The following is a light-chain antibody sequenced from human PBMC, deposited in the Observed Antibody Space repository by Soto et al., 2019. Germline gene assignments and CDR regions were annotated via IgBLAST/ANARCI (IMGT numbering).Light chain of an antibody. Sequence: QSVLTQSPSASASLGASVKLTCTLSSGHSSYAIAWHQQQPEKGPRYLMKLNSDGSHSKGDGIPDRFPGSSSGAERYLTISSLQSEDEADYYCQTWGTGIRGVFGGGTKLTVL. CDR1: SGHSSYA. V-gene: IGLV4-69*01. CDR3: QTWGTGIRGV. CDR2: LNSDGSH. J-gene: IGLJ3*02.